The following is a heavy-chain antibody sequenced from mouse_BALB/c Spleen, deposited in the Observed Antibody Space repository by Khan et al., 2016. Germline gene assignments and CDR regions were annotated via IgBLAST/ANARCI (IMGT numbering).Heavy chain of an antibody. CDR2: ILPGSGSS. CDR3: YLNNYGSSYDC. D-gene: IGHD1-1*01. Sequence: QVQLQQSGAELMKPGASVKISCKATGYTFSSYWIEWVKQRPGHGLEWIGEILPGSGSSNYNEKFKGKATFTADTSSNTAYMQLSSLTSEDSAVYFCYLNNYGSSYDCWGQGTTLTVSS. J-gene: IGHJ2*01. V-gene: IGHV1-9*01. CDR1: GYTFSSYW.